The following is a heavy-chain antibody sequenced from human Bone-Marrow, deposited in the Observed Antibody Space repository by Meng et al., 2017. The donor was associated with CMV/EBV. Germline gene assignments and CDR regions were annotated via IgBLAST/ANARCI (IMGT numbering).Heavy chain of an antibody. J-gene: IGHJ4*02. Sequence: GESLKISCAASGFTFSSYAMSWVRQAPGKGLEWVSAISGSGGSTYYADSVKGRFTISRDNSKNTLYLQMNSLRAEDTAVYYCAKDRLYSSSSDYWGQGTLVTVPS. CDR1: GFTFSSYA. V-gene: IGHV3-23*01. CDR3: AKDRLYSSSSDY. CDR2: ISGSGGST. D-gene: IGHD6-6*01.